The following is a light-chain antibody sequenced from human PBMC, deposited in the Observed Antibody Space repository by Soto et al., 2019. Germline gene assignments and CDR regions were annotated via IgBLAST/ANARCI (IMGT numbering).Light chain of an antibody. CDR1: QSLLHSNGYNY. V-gene: IGKV2-28*01. J-gene: IGKJ1*01. CDR3: MQALQTRT. CDR2: FVS. Sequence: DIVMTQSPLSLSVTPGEPASISCRSSQSLLHSNGYNYLDWYLQKTGQSPQLLIYFVSNRASGVPDRFSGSGSGTDFTLRISRVEPEDVGVYYCMQALQTRTFGQGTKVDIK.